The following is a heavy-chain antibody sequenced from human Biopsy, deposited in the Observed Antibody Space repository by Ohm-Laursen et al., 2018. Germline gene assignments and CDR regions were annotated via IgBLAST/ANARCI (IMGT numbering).Heavy chain of an antibody. Sequence: SSVKVSCKASGVTFDTYAFGWVRQAPGHGLEWMGGIITVSETAGYAERFQGRVTITADVTTTTAYMDLSGLRSEDTAVYYCVAYPSSGFFENNDDFAMDVWGQGTTVMVSS. J-gene: IGHJ6*02. CDR2: IITVSETA. D-gene: IGHD6-19*01. V-gene: IGHV1-69*01. CDR3: VAYPSSGFFENNDDFAMDV. CDR1: GVTFDTYA.